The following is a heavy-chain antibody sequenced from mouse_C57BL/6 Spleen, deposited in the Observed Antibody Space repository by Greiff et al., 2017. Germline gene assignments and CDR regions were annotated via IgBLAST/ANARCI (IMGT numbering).Heavy chain of an antibody. D-gene: IGHD2-3*01. Sequence: LVESGAELVKPGASVKISCKASGYAFSSYWMNWVKQRPGKGLEWIGQIYPGDGDTNYNGKFKSKATLTADKSSSTAYMQLSSLTSEDSAVYFCARRYDGYYDAMDYWGQGTSVTVSS. V-gene: IGHV1-80*01. CDR2: IYPGDGDT. CDR1: GYAFSSYW. CDR3: ARRYDGYYDAMDY. J-gene: IGHJ4*01.